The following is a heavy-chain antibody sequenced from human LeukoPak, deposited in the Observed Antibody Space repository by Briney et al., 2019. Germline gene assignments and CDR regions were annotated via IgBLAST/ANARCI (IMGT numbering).Heavy chain of an antibody. CDR2: IYYSGST. Sequence: SETLSLTCTVSGGSISSSSYYWGWIRQPPGKGLEGGGSIYYSGSTYYNPSLESRVTILVGKSKNQSALKLSSGPDADAAVYYCARVPVVTAFDYWGQGTLVTVSS. CDR1: GGSISSSSYY. CDR3: ARVPVVTAFDY. V-gene: IGHV4-39*06. J-gene: IGHJ4*02. D-gene: IGHD4-23*01.